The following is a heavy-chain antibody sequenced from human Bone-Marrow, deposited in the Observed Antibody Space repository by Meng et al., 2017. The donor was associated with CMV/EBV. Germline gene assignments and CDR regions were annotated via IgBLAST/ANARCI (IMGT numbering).Heavy chain of an antibody. V-gene: IGHV3-30*02. D-gene: IGHD3-22*01. J-gene: IGHJ4*02. CDR1: GFTFSSYG. CDR2: IRYDGSNE. Sequence: GESLKISCAASGFTFSSYGMHWGRQAPGKGLEWVAFIRYDGSNEYYADSVKGRFTISRDNSKNTLYLQMKSLRAEDTAVYYCAGDSSCYHLYYWGQGTLVTVSS. CDR3: AGDSSCYHLYY.